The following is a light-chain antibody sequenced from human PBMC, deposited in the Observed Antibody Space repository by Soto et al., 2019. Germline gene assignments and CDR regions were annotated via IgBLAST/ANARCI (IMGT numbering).Light chain of an antibody. V-gene: IGKV3-15*01. J-gene: IGKJ5*01. Sequence: EILLTQSPATLAVSPGEGATLSCRASQSVRDNLAWYQQKPGQAPRLLIYRASTRATGVPARFSGSGSGTEFTLTISSLQSEDVSVYFCQQYNNWPPITFGQGTRLEIK. CDR3: QQYNNWPPIT. CDR1: QSVRDN. CDR2: RAS.